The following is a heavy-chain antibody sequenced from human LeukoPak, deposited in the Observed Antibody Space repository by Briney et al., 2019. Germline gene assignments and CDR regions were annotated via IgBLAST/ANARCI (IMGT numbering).Heavy chain of an antibody. J-gene: IGHJ5*01. CDR3: ARDLSAGYSSNWYDY. CDR2: IGTAGDT. D-gene: IGHD6-13*01. V-gene: IGHV3-13*01. Sequence: PGGSLRLSCAASGFTFSSYDMHWVRQATGKGLEWVSAIGTAGDTYYPGSVKGRFTISRENAKNSLYLQMNSLRAEDTAVYYCARDLSAGYSSNWYDYRGQGTLVTVSS. CDR1: GFTFSSYD.